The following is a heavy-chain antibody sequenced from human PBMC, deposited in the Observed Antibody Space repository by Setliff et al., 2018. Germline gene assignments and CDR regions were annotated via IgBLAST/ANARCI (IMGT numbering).Heavy chain of an antibody. Sequence: SVKVSCKASGGTFKNFAISWVRQAPGQGLEWMGGIIPMFRSGNYAQRFQGRVTITADESTSTVYMELTSPRPEDTAVYYCARGKMDVVAAGGKYCAMDVWGQGTAVTVSS. V-gene: IGHV1-69*13. CDR3: ARGKMDVVAAGGKYCAMDV. CDR2: IIPMFRSG. J-gene: IGHJ6*02. CDR1: GGTFKNFA. D-gene: IGHD6-13*01.